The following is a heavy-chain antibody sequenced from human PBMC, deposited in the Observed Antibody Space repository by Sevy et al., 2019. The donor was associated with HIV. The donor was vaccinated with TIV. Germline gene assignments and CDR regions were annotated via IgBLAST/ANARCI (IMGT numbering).Heavy chain of an antibody. D-gene: IGHD2-2*03. CDR1: GFTFSSYG. J-gene: IGHJ6*02. CDR3: AKGVDIVLVPAAIHPDGMDV. V-gene: IGHV3-30*18. CDR2: ISYDGSNK. Sequence: GGSLRLSCAASGFTFSSYGMHWVRQAPGKGLEWVAVISYDGSNKYYADSVKGRFTISRDNSKNTLYLQMNSLRAEDTAVYYCAKGVDIVLVPAAIHPDGMDVWGQGTTVTVSS.